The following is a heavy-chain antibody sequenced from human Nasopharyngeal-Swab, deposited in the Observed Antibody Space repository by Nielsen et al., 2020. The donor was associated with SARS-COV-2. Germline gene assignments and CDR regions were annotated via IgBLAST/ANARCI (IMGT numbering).Heavy chain of an antibody. CDR3: VRGAHSSSSGVGNWFDP. V-gene: IGHV4-55*01. J-gene: IGHJ5*02. D-gene: IGHD6-6*01. CDR2: IHHSGST. Sequence: WIRQPPGKGLEWIGEIHHSGSTYYNPSLKSRITMSVDTPKNQFYLKLSSVTAADTAVYYCVRGAHSSSSGVGNWFDPWGQGTLVTVSS.